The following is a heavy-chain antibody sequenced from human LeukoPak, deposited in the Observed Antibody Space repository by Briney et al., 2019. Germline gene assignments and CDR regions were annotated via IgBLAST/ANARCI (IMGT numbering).Heavy chain of an antibody. V-gene: IGHV1-69*13. CDR1: GGTFSSYA. CDR2: IIPILGTA. CDR3: ARDDYYYYYGMDV. J-gene: IGHJ6*02. Sequence: SVKVSCKASGGTFSSYAISWVRQAPGQGLEWMGGIIPILGTANYAQKFQGRVTITADESTSTAYMELSSLRSEDTAVYYCARDDYYYYYGMDVWGQGTTVTVSS.